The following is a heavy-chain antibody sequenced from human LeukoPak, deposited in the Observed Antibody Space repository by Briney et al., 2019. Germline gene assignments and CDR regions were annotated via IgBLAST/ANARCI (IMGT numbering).Heavy chain of an antibody. J-gene: IGHJ5*02. D-gene: IGHD3-22*01. CDR2: IWSGRGDT. CDR1: GFTFSHYG. Sequence: GGSLRLSCAASGFTFSHYGMHWVRQAPGKGLEWVSVIWSGRGDTFYADSVKGRFTISRDIYKNTLYLQINSLRADDTAMYYCARDVDTSGHYSRFDPWGQGTLVTVSS. CDR3: ARDVDTSGHYSRFDP. V-gene: IGHV3-33*08.